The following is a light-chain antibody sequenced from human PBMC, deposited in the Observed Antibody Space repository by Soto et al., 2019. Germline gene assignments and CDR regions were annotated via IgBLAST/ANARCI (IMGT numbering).Light chain of an antibody. V-gene: IGLV2-8*01. J-gene: IGLJ2*01. Sequence: QSPLTQPPSASGSPGQSVTISCIGTSSDVGGYNYVSWYQQHPGKAPKLMIYEVSKRPSGVPDRFSGSKSGNTASLTVSGLQAEDEADYYCSSYAASNNLGVFGGGTQLTVL. CDR1: SSDVGGYNY. CDR2: EVS. CDR3: SSYAASNNLGV.